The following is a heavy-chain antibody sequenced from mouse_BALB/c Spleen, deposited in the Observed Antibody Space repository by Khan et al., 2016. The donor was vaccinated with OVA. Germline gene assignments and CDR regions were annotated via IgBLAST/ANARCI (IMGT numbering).Heavy chain of an antibody. D-gene: IGHD1-2*01. CDR1: GFSLSSYG. CDR2: IWGDGST. V-gene: IGHV2-3*01. J-gene: IGHJ4*01. CDR3: AKWGTANYYVMDY. Sequence: QVQLKESGPGLVAPSQSLSITCTVSGFSLSSYGVNWVRQPPGKGLEWLGVIWGDGSTNYHSTLMSRLSISKDNSQSLFFLILSSMQTDDTATYYGAKWGTANYYVMDYWGQGTSVTVSS.